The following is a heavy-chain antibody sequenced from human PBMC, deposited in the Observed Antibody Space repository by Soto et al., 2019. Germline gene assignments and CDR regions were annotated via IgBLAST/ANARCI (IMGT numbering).Heavy chain of an antibody. CDR2: IWYDGSNK. CDR1: GFTFSSYG. D-gene: IGHD3-22*01. V-gene: IGHV3-33*01. J-gene: IGHJ4*02. Sequence: QVQLVESGGGVVQPGRSLRLSCAASGFTFSSYGMHWVRQAPGKGLEWVAVIWYDGSNKYYADSVKGRFTISRDNSKNTLYLQMNSLRAEDTAVYYCARDQLYYYDSSGYPPDYWGQGTLVTVSS. CDR3: ARDQLYYYDSSGYPPDY.